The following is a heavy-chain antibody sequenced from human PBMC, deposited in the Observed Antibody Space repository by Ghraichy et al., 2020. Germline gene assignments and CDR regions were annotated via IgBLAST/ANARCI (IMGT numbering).Heavy chain of an antibody. D-gene: IGHD1-1*01. CDR3: VKPNNNLMGAFDS. V-gene: IGHV3-66*04. Sequence: GGVLRLSCAASGFTVSTSYMSWVRQAPGKGLEWVSIIYSGGSTYYADYVKGRFAISRDNSKNTLFLQMNSLRAEDTAVYYCVKPNNNLMGAFDSWGQGTMVTVSS. CDR2: IYSGGST. CDR1: GFTVSTSY. J-gene: IGHJ3*01.